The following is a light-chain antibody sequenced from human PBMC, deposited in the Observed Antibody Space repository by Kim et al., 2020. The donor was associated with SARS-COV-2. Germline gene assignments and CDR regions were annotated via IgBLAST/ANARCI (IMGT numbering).Light chain of an antibody. CDR3: HYYGTSFLT. J-gene: IGKJ4*01. V-gene: IGKV3-20*01. CDR1: QSIISTS. Sequence: SPGEGAPLSCRASQSIISTSLAWFQQKPGQAPRLLMYGASYRATDIPDRFSGSASGPVFTLTISRLEPEDSAVYYCHYYGTSFLTFGGGTKVDIK. CDR2: GAS.